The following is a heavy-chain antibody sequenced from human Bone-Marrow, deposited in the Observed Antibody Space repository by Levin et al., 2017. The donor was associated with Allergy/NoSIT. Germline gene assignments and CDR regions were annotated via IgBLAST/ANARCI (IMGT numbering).Heavy chain of an antibody. CDR2: ISYDGTNK. Sequence: LTGGSLRLSCAASGFTFSSYGMHWVRQAPGKGLEWVAGISYDGTNKYYEDSVKGRFTISRDNSKNTLYLQMNSLRVEDTAVYYCAKDLGNWGHIDLWGRGTLITVSS. J-gene: IGHJ2*01. D-gene: IGHD7-27*01. CDR3: AKDLGNWGHIDL. CDR1: GFTFSSYG. V-gene: IGHV3-30*18.